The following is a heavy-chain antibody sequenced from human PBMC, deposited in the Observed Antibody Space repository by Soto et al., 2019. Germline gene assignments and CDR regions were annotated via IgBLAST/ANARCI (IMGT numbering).Heavy chain of an antibody. CDR2: IWYDGSNK. CDR3: ARDIVGAARLHYYGMDV. V-gene: IGHV3-33*01. J-gene: IGHJ6*02. D-gene: IGHD1-26*01. Sequence: QVQLVESGGGVVQPGRSLRLSCAASGFTFSSYGMHWVRQAPGKGLECVAVIWYDGSNKYYADSVKGRFTISRDNSKNTLYLQMNSLRAEDTAVYYCARDIVGAARLHYYGMDVWGQGTTVTVSS. CDR1: GFTFSSYG.